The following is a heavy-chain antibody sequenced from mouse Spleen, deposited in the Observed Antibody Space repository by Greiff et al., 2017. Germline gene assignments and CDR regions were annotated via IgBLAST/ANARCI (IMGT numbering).Heavy chain of an antibody. J-gene: IGHJ3*01. D-gene: IGHD4-1*01. Sequence: EVKLVESGGGLVKPGGSLKLSCAASGFTFSSYAMSWVRQTPEKRLEWVATISSGGSYTYYPDSVKGRFTISRDNAKNTLYLQMSSLRSEDTAMYYCARQANWDFAYWGQGTLVTVSA. CDR2: ISSGGSYT. CDR3: ARQANWDFAY. V-gene: IGHV5-9-3*01. CDR1: GFTFSSYA.